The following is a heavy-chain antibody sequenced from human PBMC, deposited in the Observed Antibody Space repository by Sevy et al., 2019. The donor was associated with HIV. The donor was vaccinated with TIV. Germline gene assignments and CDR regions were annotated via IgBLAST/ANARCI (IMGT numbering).Heavy chain of an antibody. CDR1: GFTFDDFA. D-gene: IGHD6-19*01. V-gene: IGHV3-9*01. J-gene: IGHJ4*02. CDR2: LNWDSGSV. CDR3: AKDIGATGIAVVAN. Sequence: SLRLSCAASGFTFDDFAMHWVRQVPGKGLEWVSGLNWDSGSVAYADSVKGRFTISRDNAKNALFLQMNRLRAEDTALYYCAKDIGATGIAVVANWGQGIQVTVSS.